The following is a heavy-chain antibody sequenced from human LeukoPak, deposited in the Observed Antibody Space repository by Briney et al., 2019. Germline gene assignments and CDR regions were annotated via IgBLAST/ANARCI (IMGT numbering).Heavy chain of an antibody. V-gene: IGHV1-2*02. CDR2: INPNSGGT. CDR1: GYTFTGYY. CDR3: AGGRRDGSGSYFVDY. Sequence: ASVKVSCKASGYTFTGYYMHWVRQAPGQGLEWMGWINPNSGGTNYAQKFQGRVTLTRDTSISTAYMELSSLRSDDTAVYYCAGGRRDGSGSYFVDYWGQGTLFIVST. J-gene: IGHJ4*02. D-gene: IGHD3-10*01.